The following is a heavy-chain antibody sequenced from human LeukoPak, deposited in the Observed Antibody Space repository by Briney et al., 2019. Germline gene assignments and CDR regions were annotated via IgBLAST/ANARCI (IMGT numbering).Heavy chain of an antibody. CDR3: ARDRNRGSYFLDY. Sequence: RGSLRLSCAASGFTFSSYAMSWVRQAPGKGLEWVSSISGGDGTTYYADSVKGRFTISRDNSKNTLYLQMDSLRAEDTAVYYCARDRNRGSYFLDYWGQGTLVTVSS. J-gene: IGHJ4*02. V-gene: IGHV3-23*01. CDR2: ISGGDGTT. CDR1: GFTFSSYA. D-gene: IGHD1-26*01.